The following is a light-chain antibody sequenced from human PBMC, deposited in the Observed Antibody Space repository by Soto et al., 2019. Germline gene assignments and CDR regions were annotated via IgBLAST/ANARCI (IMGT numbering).Light chain of an antibody. V-gene: IGKV1-33*01. CDR1: QDITSY. Sequence: DIQMTQSPSSLSASIGDRVTITCQASQDITSYLNWYQQKSGKAPKLLIYDASNLESGVPSRFSGSGSGTDFTFTISSLQPEDIATYYCQQYDSLLFTFGPGTKVDIK. CDR3: QQYDSLLFT. J-gene: IGKJ3*01. CDR2: DAS.